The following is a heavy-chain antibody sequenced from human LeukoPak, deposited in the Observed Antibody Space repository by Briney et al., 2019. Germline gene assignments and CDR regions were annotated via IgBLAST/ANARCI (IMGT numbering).Heavy chain of an antibody. CDR2: IYHSGST. CDR3: ARRREYTSNWYVDY. V-gene: IGHV4-34*01. CDR1: GGSFSGHY. Sequence: SETLSLTCAVYGGSFSGHYWSWIRQPPGKGLEWIGEIYHSGSTNYNPSLKSRVTISVDTSKNQFSLKLTSVTVADTAVYYCARRREYTSNWYVDYWGQGTLVTVSP. D-gene: IGHD6-13*01. J-gene: IGHJ4*02.